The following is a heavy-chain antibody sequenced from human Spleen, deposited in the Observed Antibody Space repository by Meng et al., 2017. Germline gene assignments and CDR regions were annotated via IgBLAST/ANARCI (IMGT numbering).Heavy chain of an antibody. CDR3: ARGYNYNY. Sequence: QVQLQQSGPGLVKPSQALSLSWAICGDSVSSNSAAWHWIRQSPSRGLELLRRTYYRSKWYNDYAVSVKGRIAINPDTSKNQFSLQLNSVTPEDTAVYYCARGYNYNYWGQGTLVTVSS. J-gene: IGHJ4*02. V-gene: IGHV6-1*01. CDR2: TYYRSKWYN. D-gene: IGHD5-18*01. CDR1: GDSVSSNSAA.